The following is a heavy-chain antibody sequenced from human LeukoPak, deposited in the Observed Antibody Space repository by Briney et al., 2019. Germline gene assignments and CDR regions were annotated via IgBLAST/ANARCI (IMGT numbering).Heavy chain of an antibody. V-gene: IGHV3-30*03. CDR1: GFTFSSYG. CDR2: ISYDGSNK. CDR3: ARGLGSPAGVYYFDY. D-gene: IGHD2-2*01. J-gene: IGHJ4*02. Sequence: GGSLRLSCAASGFTFSSYGMHWVRQAPGKGLEWVAVISYDGSNKYYADSVKGRFTISRDNSKNTLYLQMNSLRAEDTAVYYCARGLGSPAGVYYFDYWGQGTLVTVSS.